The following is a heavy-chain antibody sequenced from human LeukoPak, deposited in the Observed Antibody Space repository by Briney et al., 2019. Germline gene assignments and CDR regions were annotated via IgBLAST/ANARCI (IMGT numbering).Heavy chain of an antibody. CDR1: GDSMNKYF. V-gene: IGHV4-59*01. Sequence: SETLSLTCTVSGDSMNKYFWSWLRQSPGKGLEWIGYISHSGNTNYNPSLKSRVTISLDKSNNQFSLRLSSVTAADTAVYYCARSGPEILNWRYYIDFWGQGILATVSS. J-gene: IGHJ4*02. CDR3: ARSGPEILNWRYYIDF. D-gene: IGHD1-1*01. CDR2: ISHSGNT.